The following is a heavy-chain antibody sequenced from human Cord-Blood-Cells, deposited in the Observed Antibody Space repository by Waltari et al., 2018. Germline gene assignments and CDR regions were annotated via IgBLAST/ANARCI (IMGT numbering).Heavy chain of an antibody. D-gene: IGHD6-6*01. CDR1: GFTVSSNY. CDR2: IYSGGST. CDR3: ARASSADDAFDI. V-gene: IGHV3-53*02. J-gene: IGHJ3*02. Sequence: EVQLVETGGGLIQLGGSLRLSCAASGFTVSSNYMSWVRQAPGKGLEWVSVIYSGGSTYYADSVKGRFTISRDNSKNTLYLQMNSLRAEDTAVYYCARASSADDAFDIWGQGTMVTVSS.